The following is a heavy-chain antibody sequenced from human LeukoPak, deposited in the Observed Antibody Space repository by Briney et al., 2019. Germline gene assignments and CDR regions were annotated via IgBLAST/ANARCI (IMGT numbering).Heavy chain of an antibody. CDR3: ARDYGERYQLIYVEDWFDP. D-gene: IGHD2-2*02. V-gene: IGHV1-2*02. CDR1: GYTFTGYY. Sequence: ASVKVSCKASGYTFTGYYMHWVRQAPGQGVEWMGWINPNSGGTNYAQKFQGRVTMTRDTSISTAYMELSRLRSDDTAVYYCARDYGERYQLIYVEDWFDPWGQGTLVTVSS. CDR2: INPNSGGT. J-gene: IGHJ5*02.